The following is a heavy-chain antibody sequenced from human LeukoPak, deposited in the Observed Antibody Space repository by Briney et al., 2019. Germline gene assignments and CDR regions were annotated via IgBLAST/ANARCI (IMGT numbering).Heavy chain of an antibody. V-gene: IGHV1-8*01. J-gene: IGHJ4*02. CDR1: GYTFTSYD. CDR3: ARRVEQQLVYFDY. Sequence: PLASVKVSCKASGYTFTSYDINWVRQATGQGLEWMGWMNPNSGNTGYAQKFQGRVTMTRNTSISTAYMELSSLRSEDTAVYYCARRVEQQLVYFDYWGQGTLVTVSS. CDR2: MNPNSGNT. D-gene: IGHD6-13*01.